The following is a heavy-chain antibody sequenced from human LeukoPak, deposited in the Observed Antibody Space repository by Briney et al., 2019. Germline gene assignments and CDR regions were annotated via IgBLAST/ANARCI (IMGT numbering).Heavy chain of an antibody. CDR2: ISGSGHSS. V-gene: IGHV3-23*01. CDR1: GFSFSNYA. J-gene: IGHJ4*02. Sequence: QAGGSLRLSCAASGFSFSNYAMSWVRQAPGKGLEWVSGISGSGHSSYYADSVKGRFTISRDNSKNTLWLQMNSLRAEDTAVYYCAKVTYYDFWSGPTGLDYWGQGTLVTVSS. CDR3: AKVTYYDFWSGPTGLDY. D-gene: IGHD3-3*01.